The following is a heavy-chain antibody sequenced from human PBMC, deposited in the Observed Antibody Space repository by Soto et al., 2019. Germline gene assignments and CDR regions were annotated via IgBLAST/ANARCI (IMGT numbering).Heavy chain of an antibody. J-gene: IGHJ6*02. CDR1: GDSVSSNSAA. CDR3: ARDRIAARRAGYGMDV. CDR2: TYYRSKWYN. V-gene: IGHV6-1*01. D-gene: IGHD6-6*01. Sequence: PSQTLSLTCAISGDSVSSNSAAWNWIRQSPSRGLVWLGRTYYRSKWYNDYAVSVKSRITINPDTSKNQFSLQLNSVTPEDTAVYYCARDRIAARRAGYGMDVWGQGTTVTVSS.